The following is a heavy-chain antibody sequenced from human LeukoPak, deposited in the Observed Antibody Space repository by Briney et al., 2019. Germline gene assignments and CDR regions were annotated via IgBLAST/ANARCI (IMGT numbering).Heavy chain of an antibody. J-gene: IGHJ4*02. CDR2: IYYSGST. Sequence: SETLSLTCTVSDGSISSGDYYWSWIRQPPGKGLEWIGYIYYSGSTYYNPSLKSRVTISVDTSKNQFSLKLSSVTAADTAVYYCARSQTAMVTFDYWGQGTLVTVSS. V-gene: IGHV4-30-4*08. CDR3: ARSQTAMVTFDY. D-gene: IGHD5-18*01. CDR1: DGSISSGDYY.